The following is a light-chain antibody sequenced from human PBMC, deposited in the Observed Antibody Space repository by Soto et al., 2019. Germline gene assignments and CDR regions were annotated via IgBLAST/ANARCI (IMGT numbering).Light chain of an antibody. CDR1: QSVSSSY. Sequence: EIVLTQSPGTLSLSPGERATLSCRASQSVSSSYLAWYQQKPGQAPGLLIYGASSRATGIPGRFSGSGSGTDFTLIISRLEPEDFAVYSCQQYGSSPYTFGQGTELEIK. CDR2: GAS. V-gene: IGKV3-20*01. CDR3: QQYGSSPYT. J-gene: IGKJ2*01.